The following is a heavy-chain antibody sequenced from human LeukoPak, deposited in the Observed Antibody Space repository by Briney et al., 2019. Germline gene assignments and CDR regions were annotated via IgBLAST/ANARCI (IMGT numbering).Heavy chain of an antibody. CDR1: GFTFGDYA. J-gene: IGHJ4*02. CDR2: IRSKAYGGTT. V-gene: IGHV3-49*04. Sequence: GGSLRLSCTASGFTFGDYAMNWVRQAPGKGREWVGFIRSKAYGGTTEYAASVKGRFTISRDDSKSTAYLQMDGLKTDDTAVYYCTRWITRSSLDYWGQGTLVTVSS. D-gene: IGHD2-2*01. CDR3: TRWITRSSLDY.